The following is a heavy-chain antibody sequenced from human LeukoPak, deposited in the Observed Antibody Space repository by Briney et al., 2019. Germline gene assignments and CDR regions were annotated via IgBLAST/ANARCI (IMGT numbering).Heavy chain of an antibody. CDR1: EFTFSSYA. D-gene: IGHD3-10*01. Sequence: GGSLRLSCAASEFTFSSYAIHWVRQAPGKGLEWVAVISYDGNNKYYADSVKGRFTIFRDNSKRTLYLQMNSLRAEDTAVYYCARGSYGVPFDYWGQGTLVTVSS. CDR3: ARGSYGVPFDY. CDR2: ISYDGNNK. V-gene: IGHV3-30-3*01. J-gene: IGHJ4*02.